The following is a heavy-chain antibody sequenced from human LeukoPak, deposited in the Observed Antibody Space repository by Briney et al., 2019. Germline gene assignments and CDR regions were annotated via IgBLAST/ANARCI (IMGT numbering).Heavy chain of an antibody. J-gene: IGHJ4*02. CDR3: AREGGGYYYGLGSYLGRFDY. V-gene: IGHV3-48*03. D-gene: IGHD3-10*01. CDR2: ISSSGSTI. Sequence: PGGSLRLSCAASGFTFSSYAMHWVRQAPGKGLEWVSYISSSGSTIYYADSVKGRFTISRDNAKNSLYLQMNSLRAEDTAVYYCAREGGGYYYGLGSYLGRFDYWGQGTLVTVSS. CDR1: GFTFSSYA.